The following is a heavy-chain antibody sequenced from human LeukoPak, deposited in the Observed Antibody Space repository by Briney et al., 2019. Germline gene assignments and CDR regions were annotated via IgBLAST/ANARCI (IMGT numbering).Heavy chain of an antibody. CDR2: MNPNSGNT. J-gene: IGHJ6*02. CDR3: ARGEIVVVQTRNYYYYGMDV. V-gene: IGHV1-8*01. D-gene: IGHD2-2*01. CDR1: GYTFTSYD. Sequence: ASVKVSCKASGYTFTSYDINWVRQATGQGLEWMGWMNPNSGNTGYAQRFQGRVTMTRNTSISTAYMELSSLRSEDTAVYYCARGEIVVVQTRNYYYYGMDVWGQGTTVTVSS.